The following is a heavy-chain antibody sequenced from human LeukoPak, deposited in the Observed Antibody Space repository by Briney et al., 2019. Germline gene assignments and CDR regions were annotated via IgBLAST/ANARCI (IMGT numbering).Heavy chain of an antibody. V-gene: IGHV4-38-2*01. CDR3: ARLPYDSIGYYAFDI. Sequence: SETLSLTCAVSGSYISSGYYWGWIRQPPGKGLEWIGNAFHTGTTNYNPSLKSRVTISVDSSKKYFSLKLRSTTAADTAVCFCARLPYDSIGYYAFDIWGQGTIVTVSS. D-gene: IGHD3-22*01. CDR2: AFHTGTT. CDR1: GSYISSGYY. J-gene: IGHJ3*02.